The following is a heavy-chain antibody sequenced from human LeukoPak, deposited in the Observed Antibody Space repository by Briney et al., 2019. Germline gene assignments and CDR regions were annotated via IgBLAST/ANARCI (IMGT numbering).Heavy chain of an antibody. Sequence: ASVKVSCKASGGTFSSYAISWVRKPPRPGLELVGGIIPIFGTANYAQKSQGRVTITADKSTSTAYMELSSLRSEDMAVYYCASHIGARPYYDILTGYYTNYYMDVWGKGTTVTVSS. CDR2: IIPIFGTA. D-gene: IGHD3-9*01. J-gene: IGHJ6*03. CDR1: GGTFSSYA. CDR3: ASHIGARPYYDILTGYYTNYYMDV. V-gene: IGHV1-69*06.